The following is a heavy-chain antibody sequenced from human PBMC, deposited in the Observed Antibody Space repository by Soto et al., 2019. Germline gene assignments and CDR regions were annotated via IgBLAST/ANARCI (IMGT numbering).Heavy chain of an antibody. CDR3: ARVRDWFDP. D-gene: IGHD3-3*01. J-gene: IGHJ5*02. CDR1: GGSFSGYY. Sequence: SETLSLTCAAYGGSFSGYYWNWIRQPPGKGLEWIGEIDHSGYTNYNPSLKSRVTISVDTSKNQFSLRLTSVTAADTAVYYCARVRDWFDPWGQGTLVTVSS. CDR2: IDHSGYT. V-gene: IGHV4-34*01.